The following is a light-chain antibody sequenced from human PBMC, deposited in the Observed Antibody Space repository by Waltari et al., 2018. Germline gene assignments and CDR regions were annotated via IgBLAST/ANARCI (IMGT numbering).Light chain of an antibody. Sequence: QSALTQPRSVSGSPGQSVTISCTGTISDVGGHNYVSWYQQHPGKAPKLMIYDVNKRPSGGPGRFSGSKSGNTASLTISGLQGEDEADYYCYSYAGSSSFVFGTGTEIIVL. V-gene: IGLV2-11*01. J-gene: IGLJ1*01. CDR3: YSYAGSSSFV. CDR1: ISDVGGHNY. CDR2: DVN.